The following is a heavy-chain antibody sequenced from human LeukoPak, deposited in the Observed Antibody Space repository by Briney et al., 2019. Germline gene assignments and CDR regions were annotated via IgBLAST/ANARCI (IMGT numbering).Heavy chain of an antibody. V-gene: IGHV3-66*01. D-gene: IGHD2-21*01. CDR2: IYSGGST. CDR1: GFTVSSNY. CDR3: ARDGPYCGGDCYDY. J-gene: IGHJ4*02. Sequence: GGSLRLSCAASGFTVSSNYMSWVRQAPGKGLEWVSVIYSGGSTYYADSVKGRFTISRDNSKNTLYLQMNSLRAEDTAVYYCARDGPYCGGDCYDYWGQGTLVTVSS.